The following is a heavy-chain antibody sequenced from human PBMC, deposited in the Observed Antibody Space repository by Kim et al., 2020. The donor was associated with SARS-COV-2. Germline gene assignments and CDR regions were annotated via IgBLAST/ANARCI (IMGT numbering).Heavy chain of an antibody. Sequence: GSLRLSCAASGFTFSSYAMSWVRQAPGKGLEWVSAISGSGGSTYYADSVKGRFTISRDNSKNTLYLQMNSLRAEDTAVYYCAKDTNVLRFLEWLSPWFDPWGQGTLVTVSS. CDR1: GFTFSSYA. D-gene: IGHD3-3*01. J-gene: IGHJ5*02. V-gene: IGHV3-23*01. CDR3: AKDTNVLRFLEWLSPWFDP. CDR2: ISGSGGST.